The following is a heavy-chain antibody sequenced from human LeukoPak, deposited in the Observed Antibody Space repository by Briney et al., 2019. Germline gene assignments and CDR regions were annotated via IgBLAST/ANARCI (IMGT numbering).Heavy chain of an antibody. CDR2: ISSNGGST. CDR3: ARDYPGGWNSLDY. V-gene: IGHV3-64*01. J-gene: IGHJ4*02. CDR1: GFTFSSYA. Sequence: GGSLRLSCAASGFTFSSYAMHWVRQAPGKGLEYVSAISSNGGSTYYANSVKGRFTISRDNSKNTLYLQMGSLRAEDMAVYYCARDYPGGWNSLDYWGQGTLVTVSS. D-gene: IGHD1-7*01.